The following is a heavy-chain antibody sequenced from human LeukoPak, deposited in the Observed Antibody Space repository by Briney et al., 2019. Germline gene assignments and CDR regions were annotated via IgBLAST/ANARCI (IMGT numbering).Heavy chain of an antibody. Sequence: SETLSLTCTVSGGSISSYYWSWIRQPPGKGLEWIGYIYYSRSTNSNHSLKRRVTISVDTCKNQFSLKLSSVTAADTAVYYCARSWFGRRLKYYYYYYGMDVWGQGTTVTVSS. D-gene: IGHD3-10*01. J-gene: IGHJ6*02. CDR3: ARSWFGRRLKYYYYYYGMDV. V-gene: IGHV4-59*01. CDR1: GGSISSYY. CDR2: IYYSRST.